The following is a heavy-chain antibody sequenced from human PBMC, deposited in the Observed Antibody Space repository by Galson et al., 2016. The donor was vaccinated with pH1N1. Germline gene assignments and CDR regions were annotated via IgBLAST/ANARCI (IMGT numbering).Heavy chain of an antibody. CDR3: AKGEPHRSLYSGSASPNFDY. CDR2: ISGNGRHI. D-gene: IGHD3-10*01. J-gene: IGHJ4*01. CDR1: GFTFSNFD. Sequence: SLRLSCAASGFTFSNFDINWVRQAPGKGLEWVSSISGNGRHIHYADPAKGRFTISRDNAKNSLNLQMNRLRVEDTAVYYGAKGEPHRSLYSGSASPNFDYWGQGTLVTVSP. V-gene: IGHV3-21*06.